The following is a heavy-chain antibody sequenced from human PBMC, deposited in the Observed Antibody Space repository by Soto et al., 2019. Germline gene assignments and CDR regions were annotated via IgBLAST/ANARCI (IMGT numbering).Heavy chain of an antibody. V-gene: IGHV3-23*01. CDR1: GFTFINYA. CDR3: ARKVWGSTSRPDFWYVDL. CDR2: ISGGGDAT. Sequence: DVQLLESGGDSVQPGGSVRLSCAGSGFTFINYAMNWVRQAPGKGLEWVSTISGGGDATFFAESVRGLFTFSRDNSKNTVTLQINSLGVDDTAVYYCARKVWGSTSRPDFWYVDLWGRGTRVTVSS. J-gene: IGHJ2*01. D-gene: IGHD3-16*01.